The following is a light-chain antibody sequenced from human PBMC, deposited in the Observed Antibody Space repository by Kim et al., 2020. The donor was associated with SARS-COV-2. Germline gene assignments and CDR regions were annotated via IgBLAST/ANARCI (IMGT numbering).Light chain of an antibody. CDR1: SLRNYY. CDR2: GRN. Sequence: SSELTQDPVVSVALGQTVRITCQGDSLRNYYATWYQQKPRQAPVLVIYGRNNRPSGIPDRFSGSASGNTASLTISGTQAEDEADFYCQSRHSCGKVVFGGEINLTVL. V-gene: IGLV3-19*01. CDR3: QSRHSCGKVV. J-gene: IGLJ2*01.